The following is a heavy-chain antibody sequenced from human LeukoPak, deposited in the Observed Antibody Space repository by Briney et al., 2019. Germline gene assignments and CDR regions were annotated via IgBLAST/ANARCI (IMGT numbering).Heavy chain of an antibody. CDR2: ISSGSDTI. V-gene: IGHV3-48*01. CDR1: GFASSSYN. Sequence: GGSLRLSCAASGFASSSYNMNWVRKAPGKGLEWVSYISSGSDTIFYADSVKGRFTISRDNAKNSLYLQMNSLRAEDTAVYYCARPYCASTSCPTFEYWGQGTLVTVSS. CDR3: ARPYCASTSCPTFEY. D-gene: IGHD2-2*01. J-gene: IGHJ4*02.